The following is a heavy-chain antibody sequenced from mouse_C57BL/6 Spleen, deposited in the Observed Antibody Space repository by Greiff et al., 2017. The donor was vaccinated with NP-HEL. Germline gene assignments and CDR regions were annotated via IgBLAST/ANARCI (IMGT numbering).Heavy chain of an antibody. CDR3: ARFDTTVVATGDYYAMDY. D-gene: IGHD1-1*01. CDR2: IDPSDSYT. Sequence: QVQLQQPGAELVKPGASVKLSCKASGYTFTSYWMQWVKQRPGQGLEWIGEIDPSDSYTNYNQKFKGKATLTVDTSSSTAYMQLSSLTSEDSAVYYCARFDTTVVATGDYYAMDYWGQGTSVTVSS. CDR1: GYTFTSYW. J-gene: IGHJ4*01. V-gene: IGHV1-50*01.